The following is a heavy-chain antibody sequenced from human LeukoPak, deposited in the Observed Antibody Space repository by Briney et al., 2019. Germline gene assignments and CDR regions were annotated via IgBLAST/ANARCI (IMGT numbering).Heavy chain of an antibody. CDR1: GYTFTSYD. Sequence: ASVKVSCKASGYTFTSYDINWVRQATGQGLEWMGWMNPNSGNTGYAQKFQGRVTMTRNTSISTAYMELSSLRSEDTAVYYCARGRNPKMVRGVISHFDYWGQGTLVTVSS. CDR2: MNPNSGNT. J-gene: IGHJ4*02. V-gene: IGHV1-8*01. D-gene: IGHD3-10*01. CDR3: ARGRNPKMVRGVISHFDY.